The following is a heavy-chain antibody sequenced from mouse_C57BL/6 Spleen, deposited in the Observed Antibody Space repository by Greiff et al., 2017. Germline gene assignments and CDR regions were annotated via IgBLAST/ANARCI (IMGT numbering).Heavy chain of an antibody. Sequence: DVHLVESGGGLVKPGGSLKLSCAASGFTFSSYAMSWVRQTPEKRLEWVATISDGGSYTYYPDNVKGRFTISRDNAKNNLYLQMSHLKSEDTAMYYCARGGYYGSMPYAMDYWGQGTSVTVSS. J-gene: IGHJ4*01. CDR3: ARGGYYGSMPYAMDY. D-gene: IGHD1-1*01. CDR1: GFTFSSYA. CDR2: ISDGGSYT. V-gene: IGHV5-4*01.